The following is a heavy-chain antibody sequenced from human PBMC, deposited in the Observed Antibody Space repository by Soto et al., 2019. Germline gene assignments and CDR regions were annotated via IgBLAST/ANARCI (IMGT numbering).Heavy chain of an antibody. D-gene: IGHD3-10*01. V-gene: IGHV4-31*03. CDR1: GGSISSGGYY. CDR3: AGGRITMVRGTNNWFDP. Sequence: SETLSLTCTVSGGSISSGGYYWSWIRQHPGKGLEWIGYIYYSGSTYYNPSLKSRVTISVDTSKNQFSLKLSSVTAADTAVYYCAGGRITMVRGTNNWFDPWGQGTLVTVSS. CDR2: IYYSGST. J-gene: IGHJ5*02.